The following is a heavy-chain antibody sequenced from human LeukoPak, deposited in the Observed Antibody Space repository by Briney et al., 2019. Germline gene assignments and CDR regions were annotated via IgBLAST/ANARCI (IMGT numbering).Heavy chain of an antibody. CDR2: VSSSSNT. V-gene: IGHV3-23*03. Sequence: GALRLSCEVSGFTFISHAMTWVRQGPGKGLEWVAVVSSSSNTYYADSVKGRFTISRDNSKNTLYLQMNGLRAEDTAVYYCAQRGIGNTWNSEGVWGQGTLVTVSS. J-gene: IGHJ4*02. CDR1: GFTFISHA. CDR3: AQRGIGNTWNSEGV. D-gene: IGHD1-7*01.